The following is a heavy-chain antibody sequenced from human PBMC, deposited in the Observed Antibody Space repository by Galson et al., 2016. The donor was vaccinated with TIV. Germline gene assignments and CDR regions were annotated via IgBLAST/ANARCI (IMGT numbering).Heavy chain of an antibody. V-gene: IGHV3-49*04. Sequence: SLRLSCAASGFTFGDYGMSWVRQAPGKGLEWIGFIRTRGYGESTEYAASVKGRFTMSRDDSKSIAYLQMNSLKTEDTAVYYCPRRVHLDYWGPGTLVTVSS. CDR3: PRRVHLDY. CDR2: IRTRGYGEST. J-gene: IGHJ4*02. CDR1: GFTFGDYG.